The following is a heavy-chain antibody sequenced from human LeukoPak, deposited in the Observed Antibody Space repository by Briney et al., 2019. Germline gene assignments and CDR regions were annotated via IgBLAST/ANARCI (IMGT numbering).Heavy chain of an antibody. CDR2: IIPIFGTA. Sequence: SVKVSCKASGGTFSSYAISWVRQAPGQGLEWMGGIIPIFGTANYALKFQGRVTITTDESTSTAYMELSSLRSEDTAVYYCARGYGDLNWFDPWGQGTLVTVSS. D-gene: IGHD4-17*01. V-gene: IGHV1-69*05. J-gene: IGHJ5*02. CDR1: GGTFSSYA. CDR3: ARGYGDLNWFDP.